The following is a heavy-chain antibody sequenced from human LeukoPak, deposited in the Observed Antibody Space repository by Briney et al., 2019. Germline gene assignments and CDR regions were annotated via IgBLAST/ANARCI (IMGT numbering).Heavy chain of an antibody. CDR2: INLRGST. D-gene: IGHD5-18*01. Sequence: TSETLSLTCAVYGGSFSDYYWNWIGQSTGKGLEWIGEINLRGSTTYNPSLKSRVTISLDASKSQLSLKLSSVTAADTAVYYCARGSSYGSNWFDPWGQGTLVTVSS. J-gene: IGHJ5*02. V-gene: IGHV4-34*01. CDR1: GGSFSDYY. CDR3: ARGSSYGSNWFDP.